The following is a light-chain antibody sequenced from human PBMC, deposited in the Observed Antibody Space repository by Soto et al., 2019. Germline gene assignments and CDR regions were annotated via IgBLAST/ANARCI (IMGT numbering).Light chain of an antibody. Sequence: QLVLTQSPSASASLGASVKLTCTLSSGHSNYAIAWHQQQPEKGPRYLMKLNSDGSHSKGDGIPVRFSGSSSGAERYLTISSLQSEDEADYYCQTWGTGFWVFGGGTKVTVL. J-gene: IGLJ3*02. CDR1: SGHSNYA. V-gene: IGLV4-69*01. CDR3: QTWGTGFWV. CDR2: LNSDGSH.